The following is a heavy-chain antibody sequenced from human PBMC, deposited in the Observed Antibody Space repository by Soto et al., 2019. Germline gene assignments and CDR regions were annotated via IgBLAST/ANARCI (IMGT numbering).Heavy chain of an antibody. CDR2: INPSGGST. D-gene: IGHD3-10*01. CDR3: ARGWGGSRIYYYYYGMDV. J-gene: IGHJ6*02. V-gene: IGHV1-46*01. Sequence: GASVKVSCKVSGYTFTSYYMHWVRQAPGQGLEWMGIINPSGGSTSYAQKFQGRVTMTRDTSTSTVYMELSSLRSEDTAVYYCARGWGGSRIYYYYYGMDVWGQGTTVTVSS. CDR1: GYTFTSYY.